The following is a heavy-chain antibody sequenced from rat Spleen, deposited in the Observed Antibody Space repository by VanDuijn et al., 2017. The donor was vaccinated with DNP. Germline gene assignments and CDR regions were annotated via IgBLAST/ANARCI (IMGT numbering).Heavy chain of an antibody. CDR2: ISSGGGT. J-gene: IGHJ4*01. CDR3: TRDQDYYYDGGYYPTMDA. D-gene: IGHD1-12*02. CDR1: GFSLANYG. Sequence: QVQLKESGPGLVQSSQTLSLTCIVSGFSLANYGVSWVRQPPGKGLEWIAVISSGGGTYHNSALKSRLTISRDTSKSQVFLKMNSLKTDDTGTYYCTRDQDYYYDGGYYPTMDAWGQGTSVTVSS. V-gene: IGHV2S12*01.